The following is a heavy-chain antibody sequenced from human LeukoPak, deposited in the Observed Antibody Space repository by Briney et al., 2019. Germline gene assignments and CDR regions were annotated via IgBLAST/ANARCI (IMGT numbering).Heavy chain of an antibody. V-gene: IGHV4-39*07. CDR2: IYYSGST. J-gene: IGHJ3*02. CDR3: ARGGYCSSTSCYPRDAFDI. D-gene: IGHD2-2*01. Sequence: SETLSLTCTVSGGSISSSSYYWGWIRQPPGKGLEWIGSIYYSGSTYYNPSLKSRVTISVDTSKNQFSLKLSSVTAADTAVYYCARGGYCSSTSCYPRDAFDIWGQGTMVTVSS. CDR1: GGSISSSSYY.